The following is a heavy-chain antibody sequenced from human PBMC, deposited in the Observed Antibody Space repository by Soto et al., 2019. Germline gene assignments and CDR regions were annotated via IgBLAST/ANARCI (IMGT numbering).Heavy chain of an antibody. CDR3: AATGGNYFGLDV. J-gene: IGHJ6*02. Sequence: ASVKVSCKASGDTFTTYDINWVRQAPGQGLEWMGWISGYNGNTKYAQKFQDRVTMTADTSTRTAFMEVRSLTSDDTGVYFCAATGGNYFGLDVWGQGTTVTVSS. D-gene: IGHD2-8*02. CDR1: GDTFTTYD. CDR2: ISGYNGNT. V-gene: IGHV1-18*01.